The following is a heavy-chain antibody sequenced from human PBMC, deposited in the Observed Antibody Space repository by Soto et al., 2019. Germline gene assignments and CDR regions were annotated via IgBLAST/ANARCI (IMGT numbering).Heavy chain of an antibody. CDR2: IYYSGST. D-gene: IGHD2-2*01. Sequence: QLQLQESGPGLVKASGTLSLTCTVSGGSISSSSYYWGWIRQPPGKGLEWIGSIYYSGSTYYNPSLKSRVTISVDTSKNQFSLKLSSVTAADTAVYYCAEGSNLGYCSSTSCYSFDYWGQGTLVTVSS. CDR3: AEGSNLGYCSSTSCYSFDY. CDR1: GGSISSSSYY. V-gene: IGHV4-39*01. J-gene: IGHJ4*02.